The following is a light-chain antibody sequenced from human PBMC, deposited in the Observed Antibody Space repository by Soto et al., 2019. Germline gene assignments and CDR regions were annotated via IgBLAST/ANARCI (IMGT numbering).Light chain of an antibody. Sequence: QSVLTQPPSASGTPGQRVTISCSGSRSNIGNNAVSWYQQLPGTAPKLLIYNNNQRPSGVLDGFSGSKSGTSASLAISGLQSEDEADYYCAAWDDSLNARGVFGGGTKLTVL. CDR1: RSNIGNNA. J-gene: IGLJ3*02. CDR2: NNN. V-gene: IGLV1-44*01. CDR3: AAWDDSLNARGV.